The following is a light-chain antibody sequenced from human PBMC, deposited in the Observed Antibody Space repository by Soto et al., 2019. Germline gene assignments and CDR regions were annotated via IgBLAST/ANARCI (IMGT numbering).Light chain of an antibody. Sequence: EIVLTQSPATLSLSPGERATLSCRASQSVISSLAWFQQKPGQAPRLLIYDASTRATGIPARFSGSGSGTDFTLTISSLEPEDFAVYFCQQRSNWPPLTFGGGTTVEIK. J-gene: IGKJ4*01. CDR1: QSVISS. V-gene: IGKV3-11*01. CDR2: DAS. CDR3: QQRSNWPPLT.